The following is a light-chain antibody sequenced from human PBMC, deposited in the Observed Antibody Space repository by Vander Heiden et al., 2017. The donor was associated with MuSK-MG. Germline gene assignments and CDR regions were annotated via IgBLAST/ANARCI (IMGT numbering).Light chain of an antibody. CDR2: GNN. V-gene: IGLV1-40*01. Sequence: QSVLTHPPSLSGAPGQRVTISCPGSSSNIGAGYDVHWYQQLPGTALKLLIYGNNKRPSGVPDRFSGSKSGTSASLAISGLQAADEADYDCQYFDSSPSGVFGGGTKLTVL. CDR3: QYFDSSPSGV. J-gene: IGLJ2*01. CDR1: SSNIGAGYD.